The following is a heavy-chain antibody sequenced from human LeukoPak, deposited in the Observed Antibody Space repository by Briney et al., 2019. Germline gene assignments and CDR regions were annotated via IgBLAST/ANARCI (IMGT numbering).Heavy chain of an antibody. CDR1: GFTFSSYV. Sequence: SGGSLRLSCAASGFTFSSYVMTWVRQAPGKGLEWVSNISSSDTTIHYADSVKGRFTISRDNARNSLYLQMNSLRAEDTAVYYCARSRRDNYYCYYGMDVWGQGTTVTVSS. CDR3: ARSRRDNYYCYYGMDV. CDR2: ISSSDTTI. J-gene: IGHJ6*02. D-gene: IGHD5-24*01. V-gene: IGHV3-48*03.